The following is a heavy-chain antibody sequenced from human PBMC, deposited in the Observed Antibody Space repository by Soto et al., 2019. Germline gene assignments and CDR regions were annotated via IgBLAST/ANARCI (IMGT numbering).Heavy chain of an antibody. D-gene: IGHD3-10*01. CDR2: MKGDGSTA. V-gene: IGHV3-74*01. CDR3: ARGIPGHYGFDI. CDR1: GFSFSSHW. J-gene: IGHJ3*02. Sequence: EAQLLESGGGFVQPGGSLRLSCAASGFSFSSHWMHWVRQAPGKGLVWVSRMKGDGSTANYADSVKGRLTISRDNARNTVYLKMNSRRVEDTAVYYCARGIPGHYGFDIWGQGTMVTVSS.